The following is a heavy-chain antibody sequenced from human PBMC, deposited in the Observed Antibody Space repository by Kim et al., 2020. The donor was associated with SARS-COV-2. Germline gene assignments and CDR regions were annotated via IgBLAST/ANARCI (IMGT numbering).Heavy chain of an antibody. J-gene: IGHJ6*02. Sequence: ASVKVSCKASGYTFTSSGITWVRQAPGQGLEWMGWISGYNGNTKYAQKLQGRVTMTTDTSTSTAYMELRSLRSDDTAVYYCARQSPSIVATISNYYYGMDVWGQGTTVTVSS. CDR1: GYTFTSSG. V-gene: IGHV1-18*01. CDR2: ISGYNGNT. CDR3: ARQSPSIVATISNYYYGMDV. D-gene: IGHD5-12*01.